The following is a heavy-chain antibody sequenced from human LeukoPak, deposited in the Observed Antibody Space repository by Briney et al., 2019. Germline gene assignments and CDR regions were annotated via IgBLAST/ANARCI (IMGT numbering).Heavy chain of an antibody. CDR3: ARDTSGSYFRSHNWFDP. CDR2: IYTSGST. Sequence: SETLSLTCTVSGGSISSYYWSWIRQPAGKGLEWIGRIYTSGSTNYNPSLKSRVTMSVDTSKNQFSLKLSSVTAADTAVYYCARDTSGSYFRSHNWFDPWGQGTLVTVSS. CDR1: GGSISSYY. J-gene: IGHJ5*02. V-gene: IGHV4-4*07. D-gene: IGHD1-26*01.